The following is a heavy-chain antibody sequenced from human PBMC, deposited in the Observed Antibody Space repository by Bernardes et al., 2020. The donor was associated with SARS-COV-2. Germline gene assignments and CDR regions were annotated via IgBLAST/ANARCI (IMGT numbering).Heavy chain of an antibody. V-gene: IGHV4-39*01. D-gene: IGHD6-6*01. CDR2: IYYSGST. J-gene: IGHJ5*02. CDR1: GGSFSSSSYY. Sequence: ETLSLTCTVSGGSFSSSSYYWGWIRQPPGKGLEWIGSIYYSGSTYYNPSLKSRFTISVDTSKNQFSLKLSSVTAADTAVYYCARHRGHIAARPDWFDPWGQGTLVTVSS. CDR3: ARHRGHIAARPDWFDP.